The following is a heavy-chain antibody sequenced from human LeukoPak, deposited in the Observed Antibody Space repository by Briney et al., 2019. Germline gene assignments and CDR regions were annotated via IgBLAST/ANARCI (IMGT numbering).Heavy chain of an antibody. D-gene: IGHD6-6*01. CDR2: LKEDGSQK. CDR1: GFTFSSNW. J-gene: IGHJ4*02. V-gene: IGHV3-7*05. CDR3: ARDRDSSSSFDY. Sequence: EGSLRLSCAASGFTFSSNWMTWVRQAPGRGLEWVAHLKEDGSQKNYVDSVRGRFTVSRDNAKNSLYLQMNSLRAEDTTVYYCARDRDSSSSFDYWGQGTLVTVSS.